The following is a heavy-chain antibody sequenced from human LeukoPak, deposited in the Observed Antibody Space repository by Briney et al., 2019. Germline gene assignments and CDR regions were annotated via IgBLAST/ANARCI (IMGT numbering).Heavy chain of an antibody. CDR1: GFTFSSYS. Sequence: HTGGSLRLSCAASGFTFSSYSMNWVRQAPGKGLEWVSYISSSDNTIYYADSVKGRFTISRDNAKNSLYLQMNSLRAEDTAVYYCARDYGGSSPFDYWGQGTLVTVSS. J-gene: IGHJ4*02. D-gene: IGHD4-23*01. CDR3: ARDYGGSSPFDY. V-gene: IGHV3-48*04. CDR2: ISSSDNTI.